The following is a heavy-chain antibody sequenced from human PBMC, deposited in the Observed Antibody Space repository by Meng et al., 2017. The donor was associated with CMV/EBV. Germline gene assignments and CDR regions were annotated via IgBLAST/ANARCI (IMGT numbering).Heavy chain of an antibody. J-gene: IGHJ4*02. CDR2: IYTSGRT. D-gene: IGHD3-22*01. CDR3: ATSSTMIVAGDYYFDY. Sequence: QVTLQGSGPGRGRPSQTLPPTCPVSVGSISSHYWSWIRQTAGKGLEWIGRIYTSGRTNYNPSLKSRVTMSVDTSKNQFSLKLSSVTAADTAVYYCATSSTMIVAGDYYFDYWGQGTLVTVSS. V-gene: IGHV4-4*07. CDR1: VGSISSHY.